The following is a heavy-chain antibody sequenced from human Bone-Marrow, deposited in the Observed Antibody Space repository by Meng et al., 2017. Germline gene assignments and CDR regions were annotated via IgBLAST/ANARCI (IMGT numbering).Heavy chain of an antibody. Sequence: EVLLGESGGGLVQPGGSLRLSCAASGFTFSSYWMHWVRQAPGKGLVWVSRINSDGSSTSYADSVKGRFTISRDNAKNTLYLQMNSLRAEDTAVYYCARDAPPPGAAADFDYWGQGTLVTVSS. CDR3: ARDAPPPGAAADFDY. CDR1: GFTFSSYW. CDR2: INSDGSST. J-gene: IGHJ4*02. D-gene: IGHD6-13*01. V-gene: IGHV3-74*01.